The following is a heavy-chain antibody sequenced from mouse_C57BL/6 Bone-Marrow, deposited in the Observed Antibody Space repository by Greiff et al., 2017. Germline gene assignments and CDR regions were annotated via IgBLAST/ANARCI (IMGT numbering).Heavy chain of an antibody. CDR2: IDPSDSYT. Sequence: QVQLQQPGAELVMPGASVKLSCKASGYTFTSYWMHWVKQRPGQGLEWIGEIDPSDSYTNYNQKFKGKSTLTVDKSSSTAYMQLSSLTSEDSAVYDCARWGQLDYWGQGTTLTVTS. J-gene: IGHJ2*01. CDR1: GYTFTSYW. V-gene: IGHV1-69*01. CDR3: ARWGQLDY.